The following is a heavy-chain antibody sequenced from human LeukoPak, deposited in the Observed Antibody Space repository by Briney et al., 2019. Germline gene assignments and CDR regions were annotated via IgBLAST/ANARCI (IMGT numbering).Heavy chain of an antibody. V-gene: IGHV6-1*01. CDR3: ARGDCSGGICYSDSAFDI. D-gene: IGHD2-15*01. CDR1: GDSVSSNSTA. CDR2: TYYRSKWYN. Sequence: SQTLSLTCAISGDSVSSNSTAWNWIRQSPSRGLEWLGRTYYRSKWYNDYAVSVKSRITINPATSKNQFSLQLNSVTPEDTAVYYCARGDCSGGICYSDSAFDIWGQGTMVTVSS. J-gene: IGHJ3*02.